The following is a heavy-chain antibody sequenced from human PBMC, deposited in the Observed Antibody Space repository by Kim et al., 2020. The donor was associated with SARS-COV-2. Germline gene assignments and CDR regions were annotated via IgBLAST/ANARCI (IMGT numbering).Heavy chain of an antibody. CDR2: FDPEDGET. CDR1: GYTLTELS. V-gene: IGHV1-24*01. Sequence: ASVKVSCKVSGYTLTELSMHWVRQAPGKGLEWMGGFDPEDGETIYAQKFQGRVTMTEDTSTDTAYMELSSLRSEDTAVYYCATVRKNSGYDPDAFDIWGQGTMVTVSS. CDR3: ATVRKNSGYDPDAFDI. J-gene: IGHJ3*02. D-gene: IGHD5-12*01.